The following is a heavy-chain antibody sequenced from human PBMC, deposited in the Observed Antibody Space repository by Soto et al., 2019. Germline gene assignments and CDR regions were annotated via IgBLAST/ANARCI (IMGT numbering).Heavy chain of an antibody. CDR2: IYHSGST. D-gene: IGHD6-13*01. Sequence: SSETLSLTCAVSGGSISSSNWWSWVRQPPGKGLEWIGEIYHSGSTNYNPSLKSRVTISVDKSRNQFSLKLSSVTAADTAVYYCARDPGIAAAGPLWDDYWGQGTLVTVSS. J-gene: IGHJ4*02. CDR1: GGSISSSNW. CDR3: ARDPGIAAAGPLWDDY. V-gene: IGHV4-4*02.